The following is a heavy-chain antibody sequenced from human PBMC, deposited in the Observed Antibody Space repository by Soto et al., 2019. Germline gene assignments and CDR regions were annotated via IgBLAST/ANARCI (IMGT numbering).Heavy chain of an antibody. V-gene: IGHV4-61*01. Sequence: SETLSLTCTVSGGSVSSGSYYWSWIRQPPGKGLEWIGYIYYSGSTNYNPSLKSRVTISVDTSKNQFSLKLSSVTAADTAVYYCARDRGFTMIARAFDYWGQGTLVTVSS. CDR1: GGSVSSGSYY. CDR2: IYYSGST. CDR3: ARDRGFTMIARAFDY. D-gene: IGHD3-22*01. J-gene: IGHJ4*02.